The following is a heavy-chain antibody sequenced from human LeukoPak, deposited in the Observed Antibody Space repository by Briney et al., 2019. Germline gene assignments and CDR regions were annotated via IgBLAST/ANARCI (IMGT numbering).Heavy chain of an antibody. D-gene: IGHD3-16*01. CDR3: AKGEGLGLFDP. CDR2: ISGSGDST. J-gene: IGHJ5*02. CDR1: GFTFSSYA. Sequence: GGSLRLSCAASGFTFSSYAMTWVRQAPGKGLEWVSTISGSGDSTYYADSVKGRFTISRANSKNTLYLQMNSLRADDTAVYYCAKGEGLGLFDPWGQGTLVTVSS. V-gene: IGHV3-23*01.